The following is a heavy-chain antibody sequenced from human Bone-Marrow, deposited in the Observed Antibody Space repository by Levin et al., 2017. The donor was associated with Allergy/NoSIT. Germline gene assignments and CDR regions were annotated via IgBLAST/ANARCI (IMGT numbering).Heavy chain of an antibody. CDR2: ISNSGSTM. CDR1: GFTFSNYE. J-gene: IGHJ4*02. V-gene: IGHV3-48*03. CDR3: AREIRVVIIGNYFDY. D-gene: IGHD2-21*01. Sequence: HPGGSLRLSCAASGFTFSNYEMNWVRQAPGKGLEWIAYISNSGSTMYYADSVKGRFTISRDDAKNSLYLQMNSLRAEDTAIYYCAREIRVVIIGNYFDYWGRGTLVTVSS.